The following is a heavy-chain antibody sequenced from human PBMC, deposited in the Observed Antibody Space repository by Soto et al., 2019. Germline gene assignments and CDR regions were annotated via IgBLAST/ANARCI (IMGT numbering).Heavy chain of an antibody. CDR1: GGSFSGYY. V-gene: IGHV4-34*01. D-gene: IGHD3-22*01. J-gene: IGHJ3*01. CDR3: ARRYYYDSSGYYYGPLRP. Sequence: SETLSLTCAVYGGSFSGYYWSWIRQPPGKGLEWIGEINHSGSTNYNPSLKSRVTISVDTSKNRFSLKLSSVTAADTAVYYCARRYYYDSSGYYYGPLRPWGQGTMVTVSS. CDR2: INHSGST.